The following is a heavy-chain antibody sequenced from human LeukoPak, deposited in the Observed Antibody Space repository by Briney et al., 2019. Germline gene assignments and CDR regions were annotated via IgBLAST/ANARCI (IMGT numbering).Heavy chain of an antibody. CDR2: IFHDGST. D-gene: IGHD2/OR15-2a*01. Sequence: GSLRLSCAASGFTFSSYSMNWVRQAPGKGLEWIGNIFHDGSTYFNPSLKGRVTISVDTSKNYISMKLTSVTAADTSVYYCARHVLSNRSFDPWGQGTLVTVSS. CDR1: GFTFSSYSMN. J-gene: IGHJ5*02. CDR3: ARHVLSNRSFDP. V-gene: IGHV4-39*01.